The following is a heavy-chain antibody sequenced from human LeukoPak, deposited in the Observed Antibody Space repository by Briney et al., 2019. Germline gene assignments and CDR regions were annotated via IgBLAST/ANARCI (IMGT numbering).Heavy chain of an antibody. CDR2: ISGSGGTT. V-gene: IGHV3-23*01. Sequence: PGGSLRLSCAASGFTFSSFAMSWVRQAPGKGLEWVSPISGSGGTTYFADSVKGRFTISRDISKKMLYLQLNRLRAEDTAVYYCAKGFGLDVSDYWGQGTLVTVSS. D-gene: IGHD3/OR15-3a*01. CDR3: AKGFGLDVSDY. CDR1: GFTFSSFA. J-gene: IGHJ4*02.